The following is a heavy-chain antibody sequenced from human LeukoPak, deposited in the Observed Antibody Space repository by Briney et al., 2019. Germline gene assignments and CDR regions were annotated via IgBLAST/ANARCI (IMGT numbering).Heavy chain of an antibody. Sequence: PGGSLRLSCAASGFTFTSYAMSWVRQAPGKGLEWVSAMSGSGASTYYADSVKGRFTISRDNSKNTLYLQMNSLRAEDTAAYYCAKEGYGSSWNADFDYWGQGTLVTVSS. CDR2: MSGSGAST. J-gene: IGHJ4*02. D-gene: IGHD6-13*01. V-gene: IGHV3-23*01. CDR1: GFTFTSYA. CDR3: AKEGYGSSWNADFDY.